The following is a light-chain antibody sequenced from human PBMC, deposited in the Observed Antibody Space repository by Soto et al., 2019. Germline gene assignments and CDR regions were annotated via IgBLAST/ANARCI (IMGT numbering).Light chain of an antibody. V-gene: IGLV2-14*01. Sequence: QSALTQPGSVSGSPGQSITISCTGTSXDVGGYNYVSWYQLHPGKAPKLMISEVTNRPSGVSSRFSGSKSGNTASLTISGLQADDEADYYCSSYTSNSNPYVFGTGTKVTVL. CDR2: EVT. J-gene: IGLJ1*01. CDR1: SXDVGGYNY. CDR3: SSYTSNSNPYV.